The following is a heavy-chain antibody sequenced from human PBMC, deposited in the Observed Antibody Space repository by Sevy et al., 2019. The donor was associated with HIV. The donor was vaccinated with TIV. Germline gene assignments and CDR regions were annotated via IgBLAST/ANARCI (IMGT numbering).Heavy chain of an antibody. Sequence: GESLKISCKGSGYSFTSYWIGWVRQMPGKGLEWMGIIYPGDSDTRYSPSFQGQVTISADKSISTAYLQRSSLKASDTAMYYCARSGSIYCSSTSCVNWFDPWGQGTLVTVSS. CDR1: GYSFTSYW. CDR3: ARSGSIYCSSTSCVNWFDP. CDR2: IYPGDSDT. V-gene: IGHV5-51*01. J-gene: IGHJ5*02. D-gene: IGHD2-2*01.